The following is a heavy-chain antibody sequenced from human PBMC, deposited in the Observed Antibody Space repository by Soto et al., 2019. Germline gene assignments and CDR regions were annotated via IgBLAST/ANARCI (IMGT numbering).Heavy chain of an antibody. Sequence: QVQLVQSGAEMKKPGASVKVSCKASGYTFPSYGISWVRQAPGQGLEWMGWISAYNGNTHFAQKFQGRDTMTTDTTTTTANMERRSLRSDDAAGYDCARTPAGGSAPRWGQGTLVHVSS. D-gene: IGHD3-16*01. CDR1: GYTFPSYG. J-gene: IGHJ4*02. CDR2: ISAYNGNT. V-gene: IGHV1-18*01. CDR3: ARTPAGGSAPR.